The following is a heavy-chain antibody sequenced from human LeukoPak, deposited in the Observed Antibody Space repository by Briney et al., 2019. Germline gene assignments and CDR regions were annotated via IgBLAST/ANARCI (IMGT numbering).Heavy chain of an antibody. CDR2: IGESGGST. J-gene: IGHJ4*02. CDR3: AVFGDPR. CDR1: GFTFNSYA. V-gene: IGHV3-23*01. D-gene: IGHD3-16*01. Sequence: GGSLRLSCAASGFTFNSYAISWVRQAPGKGLEWVSTIGESGGSTYYVDSVKGRFTISRDNSKNTLYLQMNSLRAEDTAIYYCAVFGDPRWGQGTLVTVSS.